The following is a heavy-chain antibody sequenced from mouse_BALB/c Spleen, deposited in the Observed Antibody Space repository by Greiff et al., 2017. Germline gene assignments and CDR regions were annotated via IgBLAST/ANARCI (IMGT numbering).Heavy chain of an antibody. Sequence: VQLQQSGPGLVAPSQSLSITCTVSGFSLTSYGVHWVRQPPGKGLEWLGVIWAGGSTNYNSALMSRLSISKDNSKSQVFLKMNSLQTDDTAIYYCASLTTATYYAMDYWGQGTSVTVSS. CDR1: GFSLTSYG. D-gene: IGHD1-2*01. J-gene: IGHJ4*01. V-gene: IGHV2-9*02. CDR2: IWAGGST. CDR3: ASLTTATYYAMDY.